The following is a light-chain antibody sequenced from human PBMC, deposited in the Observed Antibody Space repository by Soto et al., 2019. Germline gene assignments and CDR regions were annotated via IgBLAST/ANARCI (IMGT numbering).Light chain of an antibody. V-gene: IGLV2-11*01. J-gene: IGLJ3*02. CDR2: DVS. Sequence: QSVLPQPRSVSGSPGQSVTISCTGTSGNVGAYDRVSWYQHHPTKAPKLIIYDVSDRPSGVPYRFSGSKSGSTASLSISGLQAEDEADYYCCSHAGGSSWVFGGGTQLTVL. CDR1: SGNVGAYDR. CDR3: CSHAGGSSWV.